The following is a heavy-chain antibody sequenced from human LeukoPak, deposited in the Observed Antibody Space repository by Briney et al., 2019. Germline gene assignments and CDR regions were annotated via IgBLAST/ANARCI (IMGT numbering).Heavy chain of an antibody. J-gene: IGHJ4*02. CDR3: AKGRVTYDY. CDR1: AFTFSNYW. CDR2: IKPDGSEK. V-gene: IGHV3-7*01. D-gene: IGHD4-11*01. Sequence: GGSLRLSCAASAFTFSNYWMSWVRQAPGKGLEWVASIKPDGSEKYYVDSVKGRFTISRDHAKNSLYLQMNSLRAEDTAVYYCAKGRVTYDYWGQRTLVTVSS.